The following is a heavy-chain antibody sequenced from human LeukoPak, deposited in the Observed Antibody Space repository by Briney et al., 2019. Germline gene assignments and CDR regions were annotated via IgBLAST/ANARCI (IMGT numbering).Heavy chain of an antibody. CDR2: IYPGDSDT. CDR1: GYSLTSYW. D-gene: IGHD6-6*01. V-gene: IGHV5-51*01. J-gene: IGHJ4*02. Sequence: GKSLKISCKGSGYSLTSYWIGWVRRTPGKGLEWMGIIYPGDSDTRYSPSFQGQVTISADKSLSTAYLQWGSLKASDTAMYYCAREGRSSSPMDYWGQGTLVTVSS. CDR3: AREGRSSSPMDY.